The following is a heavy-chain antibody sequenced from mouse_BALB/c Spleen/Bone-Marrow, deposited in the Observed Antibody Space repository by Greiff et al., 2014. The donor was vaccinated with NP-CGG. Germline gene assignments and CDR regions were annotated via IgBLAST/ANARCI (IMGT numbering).Heavy chain of an antibody. Sequence: VKLMESGAELVRPGVSVKISCKGSGYTFTDYAMHWVKQSHAKSLEWIGVISTYYGDASYNQKFKGKATMTVDKSSSTAYMELARLTSEDSAIYYCARDEGAYWGQGTLVTVSA. CDR3: ARDEGAY. CDR2: ISTYYGDA. CDR1: GYTFTDYA. J-gene: IGHJ3*01. V-gene: IGHV1S137*01.